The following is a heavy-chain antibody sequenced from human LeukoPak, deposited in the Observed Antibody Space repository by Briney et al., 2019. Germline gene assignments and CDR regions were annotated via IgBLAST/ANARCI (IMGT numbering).Heavy chain of an antibody. V-gene: IGHV3-30-3*01. CDR3: ARGTPRYNYYYYYGMDV. CDR2: ISYDGSSK. CDR1: GXTFSSYA. D-gene: IGHD1-1*01. Sequence: GGSLRLSCAASGXTFSSYAMHWVRQAPGKGLEWVAVISYDGSSKYYADSVKGRFTISRDNSKNTLYLQMNSLRAEDTAVYYCARGTPRYNYYYYYGMDVWGQGTTVTVSS. J-gene: IGHJ6*02.